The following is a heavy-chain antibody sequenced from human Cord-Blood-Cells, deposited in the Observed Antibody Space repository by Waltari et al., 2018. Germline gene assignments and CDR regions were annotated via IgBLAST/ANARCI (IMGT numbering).Heavy chain of an antibody. CDR3: ARAGANWFDHDAFDI. CDR2: INPNFGTA. V-gene: IGHV1-69*01. Sequence: QVQLVQSGAEVKKPGSSVKVSCKASGGTFSSYAISWVRQAPGQGLEWMGGINPNFGTANYAQKFQGRVTITADESTSTAYMELSSLRSEDTAVYYCARAGANWFDHDAFDIWGQGTMVTVSS. D-gene: IGHD7-27*01. J-gene: IGHJ3*02. CDR1: GGTFSSYA.